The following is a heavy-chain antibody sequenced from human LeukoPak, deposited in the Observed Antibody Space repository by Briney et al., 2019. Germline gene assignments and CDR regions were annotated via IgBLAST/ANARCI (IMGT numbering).Heavy chain of an antibody. CDR2: IYYSGST. V-gene: IGHV4-59*01. CDR3: ARGVVVMLPDY. J-gene: IGHJ4*02. D-gene: IGHD3-22*01. Sequence: SETLSLTCTVSGGSISSYYWSWIRQPPGKGLEWIGYIYYSGSTNYNPSLKSRVTISVDTSKNQFSLKLSSVTAADTAVYYCARGVVVMLPDYWGQGTLVTVSS. CDR1: GGSISSYY.